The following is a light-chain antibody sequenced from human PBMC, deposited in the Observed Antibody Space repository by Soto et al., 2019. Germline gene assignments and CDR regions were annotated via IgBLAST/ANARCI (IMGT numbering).Light chain of an antibody. V-gene: IGLV1-47*01. J-gene: IGLJ2*01. CDR2: MTS. CDR1: SSNIGINN. CDR3: TAWDDSLSGPV. Sequence: QSVLTQPPSASGTPGQRVTISCSGSSSNIGINNVYWYKQLPGTAPKLLIYMTSRRPSGVTDRFSASKSGTSATLAISGLRSDDEADYYCTAWDDSLSGPVFCGGTKLTVL.